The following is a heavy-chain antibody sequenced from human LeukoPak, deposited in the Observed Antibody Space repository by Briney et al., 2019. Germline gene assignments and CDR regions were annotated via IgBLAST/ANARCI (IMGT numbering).Heavy chain of an antibody. CDR2: IKSKTDGGTT. CDR1: GFTFSNAW. Sequence: PGGSLRLSCAASGFTFSNAWMSWVRQAPGKGLEWVGRIKSKTDGGTTDYAAPVKGRFTISRDDSKNTLYLQMNSLKTEDTAVYYCTVRYCSSTSCYVGVDYWGQGTLVTVSS. D-gene: IGHD2-2*01. V-gene: IGHV3-15*01. J-gene: IGHJ4*02. CDR3: TVRYCSSTSCYVGVDY.